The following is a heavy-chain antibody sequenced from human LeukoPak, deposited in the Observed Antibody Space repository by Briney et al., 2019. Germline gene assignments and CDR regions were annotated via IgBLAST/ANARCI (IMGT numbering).Heavy chain of an antibody. CDR3: ARDSCGGDCYPYTFDY. CDR2: IWYDGTNK. Sequence: PGGSLRLSCAASGFTFSDYYMSWIRQAPRKGLEWVAIIWYDGTNKYYAASVKGRFTISRDNSKNTLYLQMNSLRAEDTAVYYCARDSCGGDCYPYTFDYWGQGTLVTVSS. D-gene: IGHD2-21*02. J-gene: IGHJ4*02. V-gene: IGHV3-33*08. CDR1: GFTFSDYY.